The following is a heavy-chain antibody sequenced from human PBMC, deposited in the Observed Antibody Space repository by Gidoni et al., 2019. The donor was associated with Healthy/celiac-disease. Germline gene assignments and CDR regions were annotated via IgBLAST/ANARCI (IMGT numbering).Heavy chain of an antibody. CDR1: GFSLSTRGVG. V-gene: IGHV2-5*02. Sequence: QITLKASGPTLVKPTQTLTLTCTSSGFSLSTRGVGVGWIRQPPGKALEWLALIYWDDDKRYSPSLKSRLTITKDTSKNQVVLTMTNMDPVDTATYYCAHSGVLTMIVVVMFDYWGQGTLVTVSS. J-gene: IGHJ4*02. D-gene: IGHD3-22*01. CDR3: AHSGVLTMIVVVMFDY. CDR2: IYWDDDK.